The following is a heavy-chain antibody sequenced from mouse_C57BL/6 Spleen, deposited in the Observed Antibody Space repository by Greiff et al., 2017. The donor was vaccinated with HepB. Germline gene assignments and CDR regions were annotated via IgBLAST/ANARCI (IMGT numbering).Heavy chain of an antibody. CDR3: ARPLGYGSSYEYFDV. CDR1: GFTFSDYG. J-gene: IGHJ1*03. CDR2: ISSGSSTI. Sequence: EVMLVESGGGLVKPGGSLKLSCAASGFTFSDYGMHWVRQAPEKGLEWVAYISSGSSTIYYADTVKGRFTISRDNAKNTLFLQMTSLRSEDTAMYYCARPLGYGSSYEYFDVWGTGTTVTVSS. V-gene: IGHV5-17*01. D-gene: IGHD1-1*01.